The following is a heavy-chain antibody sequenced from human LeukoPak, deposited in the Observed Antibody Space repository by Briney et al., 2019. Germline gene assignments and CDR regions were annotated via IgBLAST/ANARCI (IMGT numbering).Heavy chain of an antibody. J-gene: IGHJ5*02. CDR1: GYTFTGYY. V-gene: IGHV1-2*04. Sequence: ASVKVSCKASGYTFTGYYMHWVRQAPGQGLEWMGWINPNSGGTNYAQKFQGWVTMTRDTSISTAYMELSRLRSDDTAVYYCARGSYDFWSGYYTKDWFDPWGQGTLLTVSS. CDR3: ARGSYDFWSGYYTKDWFDP. CDR2: INPNSGGT. D-gene: IGHD3-3*01.